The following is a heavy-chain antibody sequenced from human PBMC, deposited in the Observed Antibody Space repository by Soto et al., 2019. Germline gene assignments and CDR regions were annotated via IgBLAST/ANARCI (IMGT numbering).Heavy chain of an antibody. Sequence: GGSLRLSCAASGFTFSSHWMNWVRQAPGKGLVWVSHISGDGRTTSHADSVKGRFTISRDNAKNTLYLQVNSLRVEDTAVYYCARGVPNCSSSSCYFDFWGQGILVTVSS. CDR1: GFTFSSHW. V-gene: IGHV3-74*01. D-gene: IGHD2-2*01. CDR2: ISGDGRTT. J-gene: IGHJ4*02. CDR3: ARGVPNCSSSSCYFDF.